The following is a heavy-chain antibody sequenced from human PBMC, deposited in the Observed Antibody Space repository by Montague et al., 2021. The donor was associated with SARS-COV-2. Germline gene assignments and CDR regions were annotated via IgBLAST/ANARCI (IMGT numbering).Heavy chain of an antibody. CDR2: IFRSGAT. J-gene: IGHJ6*02. V-gene: IGHV4-59*01. CDR1: GDSISDYY. Sequence: SETLSLTCTVSGDSISDYYWSWIRQPPGMGLEWIGYIFRSGATNCNPPLKSRVISSLDTSKSQFSLRLSSVTAADTAIYYCARTSRGSRYFYGVDVWGQGTTVTVSS. D-gene: IGHD3-10*01. CDR3: ARTSRGSRYFYGVDV.